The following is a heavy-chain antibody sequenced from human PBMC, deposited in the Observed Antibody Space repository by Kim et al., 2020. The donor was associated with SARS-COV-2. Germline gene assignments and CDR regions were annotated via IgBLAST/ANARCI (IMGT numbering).Heavy chain of an antibody. J-gene: IGHJ3*02. V-gene: IGHV1-46*01. CDR3: ARDLPVATIRSGADAFDI. CDR1: GYTFTSYY. CDR2: INPSGGST. Sequence: ASVKVSCKASGYTFTSYYMHWVRQAPGQGLEWMGIINPSGGSTSYAQKFQGRVTMTRDTSTSTVYMELSSLRSEDTAVYYCARDLPVATIRSGADAFDIWGQGTMVTVSS. D-gene: IGHD5-12*01.